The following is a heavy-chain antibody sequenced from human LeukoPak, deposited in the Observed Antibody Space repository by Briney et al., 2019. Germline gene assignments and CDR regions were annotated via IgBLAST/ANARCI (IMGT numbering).Heavy chain of an antibody. D-gene: IGHD3-3*01. J-gene: IGHJ5*02. V-gene: IGHV3-21*01. Sequence: GGSLRLSCAASGFTFSSYSMNWVRQAPGKGLEWVSSISSSSYIYYADSVKGRFTISRDNAKNSLYLQMNSLRAEDTAVYYCARDLIIGYDYNWFDPWGQGTLVTVSS. CDR3: ARDLIIGYDYNWFDP. CDR1: GFTFSSYS. CDR2: ISSSSYI.